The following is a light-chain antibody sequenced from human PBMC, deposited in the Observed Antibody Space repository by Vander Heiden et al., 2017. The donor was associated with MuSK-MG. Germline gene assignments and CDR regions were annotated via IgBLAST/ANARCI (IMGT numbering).Light chain of an antibody. CDR2: DAS. CDR1: QSVSRH. CDR3: QQYKNWPPWT. V-gene: IGKV3-15*01. Sequence: EIVMTQSPAILSVSPGERATLSCRASQSVSRHLAWYQQKPGQAPRLLIYDASSRATGIPARFSGSGYGTEFTLSISSRQSEDFAVYFCQQYKNWPPWTFGQGTKVEI. J-gene: IGKJ1*01.